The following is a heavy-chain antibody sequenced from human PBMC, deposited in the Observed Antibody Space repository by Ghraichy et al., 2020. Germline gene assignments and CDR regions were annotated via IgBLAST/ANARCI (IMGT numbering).Heavy chain of an antibody. V-gene: IGHV4-59*08. D-gene: IGHD4-11*01. Sequence: SQTLSLTCTVSGDSMGSHYWNWIRQPPGKGLEWIGYIHYSGAKTYTPSLKSRVTISIDTSKNQISLRLTSVTAADTAVYFCARQGIDFDNYEDAFDLWGQGTMVVVSS. CDR2: IHYSGAK. CDR3: ARQGIDFDNYEDAFDL. CDR1: GDSMGSHY. J-gene: IGHJ3*01.